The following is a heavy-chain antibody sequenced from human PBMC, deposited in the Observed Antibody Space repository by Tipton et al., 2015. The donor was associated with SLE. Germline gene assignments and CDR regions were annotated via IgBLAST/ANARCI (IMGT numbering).Heavy chain of an antibody. Sequence: TLSLTCTVSGASISSYYWSWIPQTSAKGLEWLGSGYHSGTTNYNPSLNSRVTISADTSKNQFSLRLTSVTAADTAVYYCARTEPNLPPGPLVTTPYYMDVWGEGTTVTVSS. V-gene: IGHV4-59*01. J-gene: IGHJ6*03. CDR1: GASISSYY. D-gene: IGHD5-12*01. CDR3: ARTEPNLPPGPLVTTPYYMDV. CDR2: GYHSGTT.